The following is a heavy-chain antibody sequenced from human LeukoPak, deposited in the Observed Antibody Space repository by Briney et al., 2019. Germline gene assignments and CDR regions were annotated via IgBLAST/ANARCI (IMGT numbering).Heavy chain of an antibody. CDR2: IGGGDT. CDR1: GIPFHIFA. J-gene: IGHJ4*02. CDR3: AKDWIPYNRNFDCFDF. V-gene: IGHV3-23*01. Sequence: GGALRVSCITSGIPFHIFAMSWVRQAPGKGLEWVSTIGGGDTYYSDSVEGRFTISRDDSKNTVYLQMNSLRAEDTAVYYCAKDWIPYNRNFDCFDFWGQGTLVTVSS. D-gene: IGHD3-9*01.